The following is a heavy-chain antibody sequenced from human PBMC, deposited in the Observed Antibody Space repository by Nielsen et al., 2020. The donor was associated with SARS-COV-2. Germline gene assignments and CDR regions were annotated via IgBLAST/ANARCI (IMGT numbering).Heavy chain of an antibody. CDR2: ISYDGSNK. CDR3: TGGYDSSGYYYYYYMDV. V-gene: IGHV3-30*14. Sequence: VRQMPGKGLGWVAVISYDGSNKYYADSVKGRFTISRDNSKNTLYLQMNSLRAEDTAVYYCTGGYDSSGYYYYYYMDVWGKGTTVTVSS. D-gene: IGHD5-12*01. J-gene: IGHJ6*03.